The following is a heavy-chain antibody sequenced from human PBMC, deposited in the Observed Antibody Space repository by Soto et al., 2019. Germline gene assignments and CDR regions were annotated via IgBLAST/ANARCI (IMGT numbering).Heavy chain of an antibody. V-gene: IGHV3-23*01. Sequence: PGGSLRLSCAASGFTFSSYAMSWVRQAPGKGLEWVATICSGGNGKDYADSVRGRFSLSRDNSKNIMYLQMNSLRVEDTALYYCARDRQPDGIWTFDYWGRGTLVTVSS. CDR2: ICSGGNGK. CDR3: ARDRQPDGIWTFDY. D-gene: IGHD1-1*01. CDR1: GFTFSSYA. J-gene: IGHJ4*02.